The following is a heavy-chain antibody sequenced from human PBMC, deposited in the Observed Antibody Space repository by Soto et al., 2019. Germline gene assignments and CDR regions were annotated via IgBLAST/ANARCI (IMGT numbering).Heavy chain of an antibody. CDR1: GGSISSGGYS. Sequence: SETLSLTCAVSGGSISSGGYSWSWIRQPPGKGLELIGYIYHSGSNYYNPSLKSRVTISVDRSKNQFSLKLSSVTAADTAVYYCARASLINPNSSGYYAGYYFYXWGQGTLFTVSX. CDR3: ARASLINPNSSGYYAGYYFYX. D-gene: IGHD3-22*01. CDR2: IYHSGSN. J-gene: IGHJ4*02. V-gene: IGHV4-30-2*01.